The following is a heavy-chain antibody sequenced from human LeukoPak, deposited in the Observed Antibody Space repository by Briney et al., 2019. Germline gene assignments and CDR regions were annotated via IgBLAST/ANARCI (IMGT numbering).Heavy chain of an antibody. CDR2: INPNSGGT. J-gene: IGHJ6*02. V-gene: IGHV1-2*02. CDR1: GYTFTGYY. Sequence: ASVKVSCKASGYTFTGYYMHWVRQAPGQGLEWMGWINPNSGGTSYAQKFQGRVTMTRDTSISTAYMELSRLRSDDTAVYYCARDGGSYPRSVYYYYGMDVWGQGTTVTVSS. CDR3: ARDGGSYPRSVYYYYGMDV. D-gene: IGHD1-26*01.